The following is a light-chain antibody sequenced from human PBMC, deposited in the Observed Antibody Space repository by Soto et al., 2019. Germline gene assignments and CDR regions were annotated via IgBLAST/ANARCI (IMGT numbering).Light chain of an antibody. CDR3: QQYIDSPPGYP. J-gene: IGKJ2*01. Sequence: EIVLTQSPGTLSLSPGERATLSCRASQSVNSNYLAWYQQKPGQAPRLLIYGASSRPTGIPDRFRGSGSGTVYTLTIIRLEPEDFAVYYCQQYIDSPPGYPIGQGTKLEIK. V-gene: IGKV3-20*01. CDR1: QSVNSNY. CDR2: GAS.